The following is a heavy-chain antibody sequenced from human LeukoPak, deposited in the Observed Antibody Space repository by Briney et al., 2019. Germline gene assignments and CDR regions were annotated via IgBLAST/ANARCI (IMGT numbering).Heavy chain of an antibody. CDR3: AARWGVVPAAMDY. CDR2: IIPIFGTA. Sequence: ASVKVCCKASGGTFSSYAISWVRQAPGQGLEWMGGIIPIFGTANYAQKFQGRVTITADESTSTAYMELSSLRSEDTAVYYCAARWGVVPAAMDYWGQGTLVTVSS. V-gene: IGHV1-69*13. CDR1: GGTFSSYA. J-gene: IGHJ4*02. D-gene: IGHD2-2*01.